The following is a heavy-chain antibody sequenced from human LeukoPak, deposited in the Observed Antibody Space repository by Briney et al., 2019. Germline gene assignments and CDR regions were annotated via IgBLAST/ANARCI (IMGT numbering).Heavy chain of an antibody. J-gene: IGHJ6*03. Sequence: ASVKVSCKASGYTFTSYGISWVRQAPGQGLEWMGWISAYNGNTNYAQKLQGRVTMTTDTSTSTAYMELRSLRSDDTAVYYCARDIRGMTEGYYYYYMDVWGKGTTVTVSS. CDR3: ARDIRGMTEGYYYYYMDV. V-gene: IGHV1-18*01. CDR1: GYTFTSYG. D-gene: IGHD3-10*01. CDR2: ISAYNGNT.